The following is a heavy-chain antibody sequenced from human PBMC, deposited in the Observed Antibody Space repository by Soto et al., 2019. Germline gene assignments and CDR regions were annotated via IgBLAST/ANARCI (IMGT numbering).Heavy chain of an antibody. CDR1: GGSISSYY. Sequence: QVQLQESGPGLVKPSETLSLSCTVSGGSISSYYWSWFRQSPGKRMEWIGYVHHSWGSSYNPSLQNRGNISIAATKSQFSLKVTSVTATDAAVYNSARQGFGPLHGLVDVWGQGPTVTVSS. CDR2: VHHSWGS. J-gene: IGHJ6*02. V-gene: IGHV4-59*08. D-gene: IGHD3-10*01. CDR3: ARQGFGPLHGLVDV.